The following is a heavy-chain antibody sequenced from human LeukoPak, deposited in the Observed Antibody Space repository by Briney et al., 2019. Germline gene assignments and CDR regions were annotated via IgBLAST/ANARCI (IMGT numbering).Heavy chain of an antibody. CDR2: ISAYNGNT. D-gene: IGHD1-7*01. CDR1: GYTFTSYG. V-gene: IGHV1-18*01. CDR3: ARANWNYASDAFDI. J-gene: IGHJ3*02. Sequence: ASVKVSCKASGYTFTSYGISWVRQAPGQGLEWMGWISAYNGNTNYAQKLQGRVTMTTDTSTSTAYMELRSLRSDDTAVYYCARANWNYASDAFDIWGQGTMVTVSS.